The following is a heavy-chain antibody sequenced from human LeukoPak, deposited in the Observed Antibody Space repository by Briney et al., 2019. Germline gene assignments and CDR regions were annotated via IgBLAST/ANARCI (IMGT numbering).Heavy chain of an antibody. CDR3: ARTTYYYDSSGYYQNDAFDI. CDR2: ISSSSSYI. D-gene: IGHD3-22*01. V-gene: IGHV3-21*01. J-gene: IGHJ3*02. Sequence: GGSLRLSCAASGFTFRNYWMGWVRQAPGKGLEWVSSISSSSSYIYYADSVKGRFTISRDNAKNSLYLQMNSLRAEDTAVYYCARTTYYYDSSGYYQNDAFDIWGQGTMVTVSS. CDR1: GFTFRNYW.